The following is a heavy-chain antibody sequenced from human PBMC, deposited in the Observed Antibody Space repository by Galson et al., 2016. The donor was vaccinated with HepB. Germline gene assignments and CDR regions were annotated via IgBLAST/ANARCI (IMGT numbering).Heavy chain of an antibody. CDR1: SFTFSNAW. V-gene: IGHV3-15*07. J-gene: IGHJ4*02. CDR2: IKSKTDGGTT. Sequence: SLRLSCAASSFTFSNAWMNWVRQAPGKGLEWVGRIKSKTDGGTTDYAAPVKGRFSISTDDSKNTRYLQMNSLKIEDTAVYYCTTDPGVGGRYSYAADFGYWGPGTLVTVSS. D-gene: IGHD5-18*01. CDR3: TTDPGVGGRYSYAADFGY.